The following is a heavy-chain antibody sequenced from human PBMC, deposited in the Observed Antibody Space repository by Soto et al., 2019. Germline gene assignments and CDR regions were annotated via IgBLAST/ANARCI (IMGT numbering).Heavy chain of an antibody. V-gene: IGHV3-23*01. CDR3: VKASEESYPWSRVFDS. D-gene: IGHD1-26*01. CDR2: ISGSGART. J-gene: IGHJ4*02. Sequence: PGRSLRLCFAASGFTVRSYAMSWVRQATGEGLEWVSAISGSGARTYYADSVKGRVIISRDNSENTLFLQMNNLGVEDTAIYYCVKASEESYPWSRVFDSWGQGTRVTVSS. CDR1: GFTVRSYA.